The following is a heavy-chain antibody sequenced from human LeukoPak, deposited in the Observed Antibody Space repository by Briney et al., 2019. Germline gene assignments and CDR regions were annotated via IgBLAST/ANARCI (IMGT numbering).Heavy chain of an antibody. CDR1: GYTFTSYD. D-gene: IGHD3-22*01. Sequence: GASVKVSCKASGYTFTSYDINWVRQATGQGLEWMGWMNPNSGNTGYAQKFQGRVTMTRNTSISTAYMELGSLRSEDTAVYYCARGRYGKDSSGYMAMFLYYYYYYMDVWGKGTTVTISS. CDR2: MNPNSGNT. J-gene: IGHJ6*03. V-gene: IGHV1-8*01. CDR3: ARGRYGKDSSGYMAMFLYYYYYYMDV.